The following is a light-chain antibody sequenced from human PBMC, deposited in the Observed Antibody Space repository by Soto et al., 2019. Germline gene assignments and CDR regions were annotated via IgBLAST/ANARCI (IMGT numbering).Light chain of an antibody. J-gene: IGKJ1*01. CDR1: QSVSSSY. CDR2: GAS. CDR3: QQYGSSRT. Sequence: EILLTQSPGTLSLSPGERATLSCRASQSVSSSYLAWYQQKPGQAPRLLVYGASSRATGIPDRFSGSGSGTDFTLTIGRLEPEDFAVYYCQQYGSSRTFGQGTTV. V-gene: IGKV3-20*01.